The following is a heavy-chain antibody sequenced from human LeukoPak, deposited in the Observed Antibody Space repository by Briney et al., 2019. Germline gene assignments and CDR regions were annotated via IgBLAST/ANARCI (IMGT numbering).Heavy chain of an antibody. Sequence: GGSLRLSCAASVFTFSSYWMHWVRQAPGKGLVWVSRINSDGSNTGYADSVKGRFTISRDNAKNTLYLQMNSLRAEDTAVYYCAREGYGDYAAFDIWGQGTMVTVSS. V-gene: IGHV3-74*01. CDR1: VFTFSSYW. CDR2: INSDGSNT. D-gene: IGHD4-17*01. J-gene: IGHJ3*02. CDR3: AREGYGDYAAFDI.